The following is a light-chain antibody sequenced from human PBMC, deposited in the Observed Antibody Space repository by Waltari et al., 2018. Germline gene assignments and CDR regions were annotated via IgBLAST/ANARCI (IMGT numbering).Light chain of an antibody. V-gene: IGLV2-14*01. CDR3: SSYTSSSTPLYV. Sequence: QSALTQPASVSGSPGQSITISCTATSRDVGVYHYVSCYQQHPGKAPKLMIYEVSNRPSGVSNRFSGSKSGNTASLTISGLQAEDEADYYCSSYTSSSTPLYVFGTGTKVTVL. CDR1: SRDVGVYHY. CDR2: EVS. J-gene: IGLJ1*01.